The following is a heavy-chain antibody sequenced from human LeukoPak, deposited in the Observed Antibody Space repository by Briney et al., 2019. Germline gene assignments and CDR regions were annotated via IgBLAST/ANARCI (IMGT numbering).Heavy chain of an antibody. J-gene: IGHJ4*02. D-gene: IGHD6-19*01. CDR3: ARGTVAGTVRGYYFDY. Sequence: SETLSLTCAVYGGSFSGYYWSWIRQPPGKGLEWIGSIYHSGSTYYNPSLKSRVTISVDTSKNQFSLKLSSVTAADTAVYYCARGTVAGTVRGYYFDYWGQGTLVTVSS. CDR1: GGSFSGYY. V-gene: IGHV4-34*01. CDR2: IYHSGST.